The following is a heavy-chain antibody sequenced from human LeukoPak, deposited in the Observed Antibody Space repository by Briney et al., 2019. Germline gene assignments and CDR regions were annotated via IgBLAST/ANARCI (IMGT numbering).Heavy chain of an antibody. D-gene: IGHD3-22*01. CDR1: GFTFSSYS. J-gene: IGHJ5*02. V-gene: IGHV3-21*01. CDR2: ISSSSSYI. Sequence: PGGSLRLSCAASGFTFSSYSMNWVRQAPGKGLEWVSSISSSSSYIYYADSVKGRFTISRDNAKNSLYLQMNSLRAEDTAVYYCPSFRYYYDSSGYYVPWGQGTLVTVSS. CDR3: PSFRYYYDSSGYYVP.